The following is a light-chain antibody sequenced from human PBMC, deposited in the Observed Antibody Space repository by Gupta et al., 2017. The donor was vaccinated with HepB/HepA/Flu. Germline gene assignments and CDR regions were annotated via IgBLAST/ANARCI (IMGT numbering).Light chain of an antibody. CDR1: QSVSSN. J-gene: IGKJ2*02. V-gene: IGKV3D-15*01. CDR2: DAS. CDR3: QQHNNWPFCT. Sequence: EMTQSPAPLSVSPGERATLSCRASQSVSSNLAWYQQKPGQAPRLLIYDASNRDTGIPARFSGSGSGKELTLTISSREQEDFAVYYCQQHNNWPFCTFGQGTKVEIK.